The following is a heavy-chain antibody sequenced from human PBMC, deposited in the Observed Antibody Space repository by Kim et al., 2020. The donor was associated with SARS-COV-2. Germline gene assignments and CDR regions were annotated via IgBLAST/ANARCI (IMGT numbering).Heavy chain of an antibody. V-gene: IGHV4-31*02. Sequence: YNPSLKSRVTISVDTSKNQFSLKLSSVTAADTAVYYCATLDYGWVDGMDVWGQGTTVTVSS. D-gene: IGHD3-10*01. J-gene: IGHJ6*02. CDR3: ATLDYGWVDGMDV.